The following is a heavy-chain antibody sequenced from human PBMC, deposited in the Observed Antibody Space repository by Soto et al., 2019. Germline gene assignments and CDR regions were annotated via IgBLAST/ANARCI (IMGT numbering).Heavy chain of an antibody. CDR2: INKDGSEK. Sequence: EVQLVESGGDLVQPGGSLRLSCAASGFTFSGYWMSWVRQAPGKGLEWVANINKDGSEKYYVDSVRGRFTISRDNAKNSPYIQINSLSPEDAAVYYCARDKVPRPTTDFDSWGLGTLVTVSA. CDR1: GFTFSGYW. CDR3: ARDKVPRPTTDFDS. V-gene: IGHV3-7*01. D-gene: IGHD2-2*01. J-gene: IGHJ4*02.